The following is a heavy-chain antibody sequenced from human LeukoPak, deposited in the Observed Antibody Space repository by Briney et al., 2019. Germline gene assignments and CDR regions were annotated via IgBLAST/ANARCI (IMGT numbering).Heavy chain of an antibody. CDR3: ARDLSIVGAP. D-gene: IGHD1-26*01. CDR2: INSDVSST. Sequence: QPGGSLRLSCAASGFTFSNYCMHWVRQAPGKGLVLVSRINSDVSSTNYADSVKGRFTISRDNSKNTLYLQMNSLRAEDTGVYYCARDLSIVGAPWGQGTLVTVSS. J-gene: IGHJ5*02. V-gene: IGHV3-74*01. CDR1: GFTFSNYC.